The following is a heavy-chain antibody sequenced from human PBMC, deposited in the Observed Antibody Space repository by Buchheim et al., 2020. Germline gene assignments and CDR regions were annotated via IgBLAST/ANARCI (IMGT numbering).Heavy chain of an antibody. CDR1: GGTFSSYA. J-gene: IGHJ6*02. D-gene: IGHD3-10*01. CDR2: IIPICGTA. CDR3: ARVGVTMVRGVIFHYYYYGMDV. V-gene: IGHV1-69*06. Sequence: QVQLVQSGAEVKKPGSSVKVSCKASGGTFSSYAISWVRQAPGQGLEWMGGIIPICGTANYATKFQGRVTITADKSTSTAYMELSSLRSEDTAVYYCARVGVTMVRGVIFHYYYYGMDVWGQGTT.